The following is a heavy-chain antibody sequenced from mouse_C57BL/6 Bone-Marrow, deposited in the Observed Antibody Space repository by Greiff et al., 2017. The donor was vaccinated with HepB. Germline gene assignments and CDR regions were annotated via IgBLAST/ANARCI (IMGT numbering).Heavy chain of an antibody. V-gene: IGHV1-39*01. Sequence: LVESGPELVKPGASVKISCKASGYSFTDYNMNWVKQSNGKSLEWIGVINPNYGTTSYNQKFKGKATLTVDQSSSTAYMQLNSLTSEDSAVYYCARIDYDGEVCPGFAYWGQGTLVTVSA. CDR3: ARIDYDGEVCPGFAY. CDR2: INPNYGTT. CDR1: GYSFTDYN. J-gene: IGHJ3*01. D-gene: IGHD2-4*01.